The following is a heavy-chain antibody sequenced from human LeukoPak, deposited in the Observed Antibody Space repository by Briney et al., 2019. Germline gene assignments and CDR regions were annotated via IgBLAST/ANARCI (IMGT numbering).Heavy chain of an antibody. CDR2: IIPIFGTA. D-gene: IGHD2-2*01. V-gene: IGHV1-69*05. CDR1: GGTFSSYA. CDR3: ARFESECCSSTSCYGWFDP. Sequence: GASVKVSCKASGGTFSSYAISWVRQAPGQGLEWMGGIIPIFGTANYAQKFQGRVTITTDESTSTAYMELSSLRSEDTAVYYCARFESECCSSTSCYGWFDPWGQGTLVTVSS. J-gene: IGHJ5*02.